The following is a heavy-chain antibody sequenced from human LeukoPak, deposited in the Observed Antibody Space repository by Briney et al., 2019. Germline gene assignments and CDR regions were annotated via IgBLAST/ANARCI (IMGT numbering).Heavy chain of an antibody. D-gene: IGHD3-10*01. CDR1: GFIFSSYS. CDR2: MYSGGST. CDR3: ARGGPGVFAY. V-gene: IGHV3-53*01. J-gene: IGHJ4*02. Sequence: GGSLRLSCAASGFIFSSYSMSWVRQAPGKGLEWLSVMYSGGSTYYAASVEGRFTISRDNSKNTVYLQMNSLRAEDTAVYFCARGGPGVFAYWGQGTLVTVSS.